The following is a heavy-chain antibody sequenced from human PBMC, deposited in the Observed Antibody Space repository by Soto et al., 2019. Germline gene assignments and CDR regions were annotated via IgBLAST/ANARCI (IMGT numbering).Heavy chain of an antibody. CDR1: GFTFSSYA. V-gene: IGHV3-23*01. CDR2: ISVGGGTT. J-gene: IGHJ4*02. CDR3: AKDKTGASAGTLLDQ. Sequence: EVQLLESGGGLVQPGGSLRLSCAASGFTFSSYAMSWVRQAPGKGLEWVSTISVGGGTTYYADSVRGRFTISRDSSKNSLYLHMNSLGAEDTAVYFCAKDKTGASAGTLLDQWGQGTVVTVSS. D-gene: IGHD6-13*01.